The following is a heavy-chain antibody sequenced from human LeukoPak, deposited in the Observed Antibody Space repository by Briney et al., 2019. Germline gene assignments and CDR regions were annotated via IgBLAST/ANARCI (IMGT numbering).Heavy chain of an antibody. V-gene: IGHV4-39*01. D-gene: IGHD2-15*01. J-gene: IGHJ4*02. CDR2: IYYSGST. CDR3: ARMVVDLNFDY. Sequence: SETLSLTCTVSGGSISSSSYYWGWIRQPPGKGLEWIGSIYYSGSTYYNPSLKSRVTISVDTSKNQFSLKLSSVTAADTAVYYCARMVVDLNFDYWGQGTLGTVSS. CDR1: GGSISSSSYY.